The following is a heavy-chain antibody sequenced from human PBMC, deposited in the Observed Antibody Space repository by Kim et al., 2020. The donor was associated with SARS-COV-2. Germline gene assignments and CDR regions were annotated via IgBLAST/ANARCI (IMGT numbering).Heavy chain of an antibody. CDR3: AKETARSNYGTIHY. J-gene: IGHJ4*02. D-gene: IGHD5-18*01. V-gene: IGHV3-66*01. Sequence: GGSLRLSCAVSGFTVSSNYMSWVRQAPGKGLEWVSMIYRGDNTYYADSVKGRFTISRDNSKNTLYLQMNSLRAEDTAIYYCAKETARSNYGTIHYWGQGTLVTVSS. CDR2: IYRGDNT. CDR1: GFTVSSNY.